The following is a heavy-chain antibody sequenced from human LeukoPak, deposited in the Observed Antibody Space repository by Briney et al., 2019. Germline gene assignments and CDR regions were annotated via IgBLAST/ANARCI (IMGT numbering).Heavy chain of an antibody. CDR3: AKGFLRGYPYYMDV. V-gene: IGHV3-23*01. Sequence: GGSLRLSCGASGFTFSSYAMSWVRQAPGKGLEWVSAISGSGGSTYYADSVKGRFTISRDNSKNTLYLQMNSLRAEDTAVYYCAKGFLRGYPYYMDVWGKGTTVTVSS. CDR2: ISGSGGST. D-gene: IGHD3-22*01. J-gene: IGHJ6*03. CDR1: GFTFSSYA.